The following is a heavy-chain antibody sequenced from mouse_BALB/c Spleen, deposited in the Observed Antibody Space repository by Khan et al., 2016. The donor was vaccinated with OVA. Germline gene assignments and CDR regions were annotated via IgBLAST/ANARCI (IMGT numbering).Heavy chain of an antibody. J-gene: IGHJ3*01. CDR2: INPNNGGT. D-gene: IGHD2-10*02. V-gene: IGHV1S81*02. CDR3: TRSGYANPFAY. CDR1: GYTFSSYY. Sequence: QVQLQQSGAELVKPGASVKLFCKASGYTFSSYYMYWVKQRPGQGLEWIGGINPNNGGTNFNEKFKTKATLTVDKSSSTAYMQLSSLTSEDSALYYCTRSGYANPFAYWGQGTLVTVSA.